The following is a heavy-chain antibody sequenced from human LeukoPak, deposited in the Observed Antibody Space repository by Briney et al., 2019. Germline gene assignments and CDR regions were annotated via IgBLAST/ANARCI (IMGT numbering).Heavy chain of an antibody. CDR3: TKDPNGDYVGAFDP. J-gene: IGHJ5*02. D-gene: IGHD4-17*01. CDR1: GFTFSSFA. Sequence: GGSLRLSCAASGFTFSSFAMTWVRQVPGKGLERVSSITGNRGPTYNTDSVKGRFTISRDNSQNTLYLQMNSLRAEDTAVYYCTKDPNGDYVGAFDPWGQGTLVTVSS. CDR2: ITGNRGPT. V-gene: IGHV3-23*01.